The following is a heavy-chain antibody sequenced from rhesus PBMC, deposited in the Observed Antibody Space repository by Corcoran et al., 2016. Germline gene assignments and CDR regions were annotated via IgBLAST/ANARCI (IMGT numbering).Heavy chain of an antibody. CDR2: IYGGCGST. Sequence: QVQLQESGPGLVKPSETLPLTCAVSGASISRNYWSWLIPAPGKGLEWIGRIYGGCGSTDYNPSLKSRVTISIDTSKNQFSLKLSSVTAADTAVYYCALEQRDVYNSLDVWGRGVLVTVSS. CDR3: ALEQRDVYNSLDV. V-gene: IGHV4S2*01. CDR1: GASISRNY. D-gene: IGHD1-20*01. J-gene: IGHJ5-2*02.